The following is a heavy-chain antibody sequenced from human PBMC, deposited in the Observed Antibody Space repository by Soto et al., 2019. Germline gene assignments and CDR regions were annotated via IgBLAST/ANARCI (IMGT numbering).Heavy chain of an antibody. Sequence: PSETLSLTCTVSRGSISSYYWSWIRQPPGKGLDWIGYIYYSGSTNYNPSLKSRVTISVDTSKNQFSLKLSSVTAADTAVYYCARARLDYYVSSGLLPCYFDYCGQGTLVTVSS. J-gene: IGHJ4*02. CDR2: IYYSGST. D-gene: IGHD3-22*01. CDR1: RGSISSYY. CDR3: ARARLDYYVSSGLLPCYFDY. V-gene: IGHV4-59*01.